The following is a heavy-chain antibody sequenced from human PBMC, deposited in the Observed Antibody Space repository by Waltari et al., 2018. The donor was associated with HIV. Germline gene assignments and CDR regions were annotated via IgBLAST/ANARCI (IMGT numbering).Heavy chain of an antibody. CDR2: ISGSGGST. CDR1: GFPFSSYA. D-gene: IGHD3-22*01. J-gene: IGHJ3*02. Sequence: EVQLLESGGGLVQPGGSLRLSCAASGFPFSSYAMRWVRPAPGKGLEWVSAISGSGGSTYYADSVKGRFTISRDNSKNTLYLQMNSLRAEDTAVYYCAKDYYDSSGYYYRGDAFDIWGQGTMVTVSS. V-gene: IGHV3-23*01. CDR3: AKDYYDSSGYYYRGDAFDI.